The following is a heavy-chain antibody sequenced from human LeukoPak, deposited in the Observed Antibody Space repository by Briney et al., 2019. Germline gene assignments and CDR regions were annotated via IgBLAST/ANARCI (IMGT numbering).Heavy chain of an antibody. CDR2: MNPNSGNT. Sequence: ASVKVSCKASGYAFTSYDINWVRQATGQGLEWMGWMNPNSGNTGYAQKFQGRVTITRNTSISTAYMELSSLRSEDTAVYYCARKGRYGDYDFDYWGQGTLVTVSS. CDR3: ARKGRYGDYDFDY. CDR1: GYAFTSYD. J-gene: IGHJ4*02. V-gene: IGHV1-8*03. D-gene: IGHD4-17*01.